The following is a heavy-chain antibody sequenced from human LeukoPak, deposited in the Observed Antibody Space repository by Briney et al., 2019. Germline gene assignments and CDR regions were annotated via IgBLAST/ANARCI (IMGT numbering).Heavy chain of an antibody. V-gene: IGHV3-30*19. J-gene: IGHJ4*02. D-gene: IGHD3-22*01. CDR2: ISYDGSNK. Sequence: GGSLRLSCAASGFTFSRFNLHWVRQAPGKGLEWVAVISYDGSNKYYADSVKGRFTISRDNSKNTLYLQMNSLRAEDTAVYYCARVIYDSSGYRTFDYWGQGTLVTVSS. CDR3: ARVIYDSSGYRTFDY. CDR1: GFTFSRFN.